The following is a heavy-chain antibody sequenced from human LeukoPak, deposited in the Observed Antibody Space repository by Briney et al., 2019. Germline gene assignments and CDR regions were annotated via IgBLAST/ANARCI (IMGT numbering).Heavy chain of an antibody. CDR1: GFTFSDYY. J-gene: IGHJ4*02. Sequence: KPGGSLRLSCAASGFTFSDYYMSWIRQAPGKGLEWVSFISSSSSYTNYADSVKGRFTISRDNAKESLYLHINSLRAEDTAIYYCARVSTNYFDYWGEGALVTVSS. V-gene: IGHV3-11*06. CDR3: ARVSTNYFDY. CDR2: ISSSSSYT. D-gene: IGHD5/OR15-5a*01.